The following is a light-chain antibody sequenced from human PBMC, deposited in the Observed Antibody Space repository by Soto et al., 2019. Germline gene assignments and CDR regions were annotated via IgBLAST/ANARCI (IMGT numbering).Light chain of an antibody. Sequence: QSALTQPASVSGSPGQSITISFTGVSGDVGNYNLVSWYQQHPAKAPKLIIYEDDKRPSGVSNRFSGSKSGDTASLTISGLQSEGEAAYYCCSYLGSSTVFGGGTQLTVL. V-gene: IGLV2-23*01. CDR2: EDD. J-gene: IGLJ7*01. CDR3: CSYLGSSTV. CDR1: SGDVGNYNL.